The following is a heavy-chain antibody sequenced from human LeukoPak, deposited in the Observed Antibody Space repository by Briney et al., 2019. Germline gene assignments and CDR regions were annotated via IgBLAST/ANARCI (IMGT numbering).Heavy chain of an antibody. CDR1: GDSVSSNSAA. Sequence: SQTLSLTCAISGDSVSSNSAAWNWIRQSPSRGLEWLGRTYYRPKWYNDYAVSVKSRITINPDTSKNQFSLQLNSVTPEDTAVYYCARERFVGWGGWYDGMDVWGQGTTVTVSS. CDR2: TYYRPKWYN. CDR3: ARERFVGWGGWYDGMDV. D-gene: IGHD6-19*01. V-gene: IGHV6-1*01. J-gene: IGHJ6*02.